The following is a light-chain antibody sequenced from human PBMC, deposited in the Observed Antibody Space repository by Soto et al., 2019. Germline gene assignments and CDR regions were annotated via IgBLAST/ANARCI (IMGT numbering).Light chain of an antibody. CDR1: HCVSSSY. J-gene: IGKJ5*01. CDR3: HQYGSSPPVT. V-gene: IGKV3-20*01. Sequence: SVFTHSPGTLSFSPGEIATLSFRAIHCVSSSYLAWYQQKPVQSPRLLLYGASTRATGIPDTFSGSGSATAFTPPTSSLEPEDFAMYYCHQYGSSPPVTFGQGTRLE. CDR2: GAS.